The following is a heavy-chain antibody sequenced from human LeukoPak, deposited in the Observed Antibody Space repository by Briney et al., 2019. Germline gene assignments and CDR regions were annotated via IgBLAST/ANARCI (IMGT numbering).Heavy chain of an antibody. D-gene: IGHD2-21*02. CDR1: GGSISSYY. CDR3: AGEVVTAIKEGPNYYMDV. Sequence: SETLSLTCTVSGGSISSYYWSWIRQPAGKGLEWIGRIYTSGSTNYNPSLKSRVTMSVDTSKNQFSLKLSSVTAADTAVYYCAGEVVTAIKEGPNYYMDVWGKGTTVTISS. CDR2: IYTSGST. V-gene: IGHV4-4*07. J-gene: IGHJ6*03.